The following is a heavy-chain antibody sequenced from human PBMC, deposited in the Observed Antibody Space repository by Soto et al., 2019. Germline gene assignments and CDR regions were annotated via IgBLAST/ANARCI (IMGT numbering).Heavy chain of an antibody. CDR3: ARHSSSGWLSESWFDP. D-gene: IGHD6-19*01. CDR2: IYYSGST. CDR1: GGSISSYY. J-gene: IGHJ5*02. Sequence: SETLSLTCTVSGGSISSYYWSWIRQPPGKGLEWIGYIYYSGSTNYNPSLKSRVTISVDTSKNQFSLKLSSVTAADTAVYYCARHSSSGWLSESWFDPWGQGTLVTVSS. V-gene: IGHV4-59*08.